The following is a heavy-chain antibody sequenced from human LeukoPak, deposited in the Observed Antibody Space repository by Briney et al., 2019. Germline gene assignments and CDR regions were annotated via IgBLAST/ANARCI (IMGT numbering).Heavy chain of an antibody. D-gene: IGHD4-17*01. CDR1: GDSISSSNSY. V-gene: IGHV4-39*07. CDR2: ISYSGST. J-gene: IGHJ5*02. Sequence: SETLSLTCTVSGDSISSSNSYWGWIRQPPVKGLEWIGSISYSGSTYYNPSLKSRVAVSVDTSKNQFSLKLSSVTAADTAVYFCTRDTGTTGEVKFDPWGQGTLVTVSS. CDR3: TRDTGTTGEVKFDP.